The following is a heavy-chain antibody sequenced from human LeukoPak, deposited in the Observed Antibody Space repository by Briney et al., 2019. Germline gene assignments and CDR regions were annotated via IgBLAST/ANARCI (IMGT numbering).Heavy chain of an antibody. CDR1: GFTFSSYS. V-gene: IGHV3-48*01. CDR2: ISSSSSTI. J-gene: IGHJ4*02. D-gene: IGHD3-22*01. Sequence: RTGGSLRLSCAASGFTFSSYSMNWVRQAPGKGLEWVSYISSSSSTIYYADSVKGRFTISRDNAKNSLYLQMNSLRAEDTAVYYCARAAGVTMKPYYFDYWGQGTLVTVSS. CDR3: ARAAGVTMKPYYFDY.